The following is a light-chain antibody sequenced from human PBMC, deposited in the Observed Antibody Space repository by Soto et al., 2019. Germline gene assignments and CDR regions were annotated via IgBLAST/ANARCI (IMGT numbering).Light chain of an antibody. CDR2: DAS. CDR3: QQRSNWPPGVT. Sequence: EIVLTQSPATLSLSPEERATLSCRASQSVSSYLAWYQHKPGQAPRLLIYDASNRATGIPARFSGSGSGTDFTLTISSLEPEDFALYYCQQRSNWPPGVTFGPGTKVDIK. J-gene: IGKJ3*01. V-gene: IGKV3-11*01. CDR1: QSVSSY.